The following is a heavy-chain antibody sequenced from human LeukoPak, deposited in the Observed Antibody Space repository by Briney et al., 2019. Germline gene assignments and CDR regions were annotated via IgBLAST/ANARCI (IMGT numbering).Heavy chain of an antibody. D-gene: IGHD4-17*01. CDR3: ARDSTEYDYGDNFDY. CDR2: ISSSGSTI. CDR1: GFTFSSYE. J-gene: IGHJ4*02. Sequence: GGSLRLSCAASGFTFSSYEMNWIRQAPGKGLEWVSYISSSGSTIYYADSVKGRFTISRDNAKNSLYLQMNSLRAEDTAVYYFARDSTEYDYGDNFDYWGQGTLVTVSS. V-gene: IGHV3-48*03.